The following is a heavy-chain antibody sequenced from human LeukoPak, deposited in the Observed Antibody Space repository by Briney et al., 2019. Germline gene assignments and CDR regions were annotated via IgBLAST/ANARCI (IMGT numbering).Heavy chain of an antibody. J-gene: IGHJ4*02. D-gene: IGHD3-16*01. V-gene: IGHV3-48*01. Sequence: GGSLRLSCAASGFTFSSFGMNWVRQAPGKGLEWVSYISSSSNTIYYADSVKGRFTISRDNAKNSLYLQMNSLRAEDTAVYYCAKDPPWSPDYVDTDYWGQGTLVTVSS. CDR1: GFTFSSFG. CDR3: AKDPPWSPDYVDTDY. CDR2: ISSSSNTI.